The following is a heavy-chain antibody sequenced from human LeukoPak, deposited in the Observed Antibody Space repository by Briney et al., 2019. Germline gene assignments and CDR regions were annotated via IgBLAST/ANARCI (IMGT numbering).Heavy chain of an antibody. CDR3: ARDGLYYDSSGYSDY. CDR1: GFTFSSYS. Sequence: PGGSLRLSCAASGFTFSSYSMNWVRQAPGKGLEWVSYISSSSSTIYYADSVKGRFTISRDNAKNSLYLQMNSLRAEDTAVYYCARDGLYYDSSGYSDYWGQGTLVTVSS. D-gene: IGHD3-22*01. J-gene: IGHJ4*02. V-gene: IGHV3-48*01. CDR2: ISSSSSTI.